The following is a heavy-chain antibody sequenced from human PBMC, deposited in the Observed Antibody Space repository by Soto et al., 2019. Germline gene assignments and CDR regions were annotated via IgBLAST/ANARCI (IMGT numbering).Heavy chain of an antibody. V-gene: IGHV4-31*03. D-gene: IGHD5-18*01. CDR1: GGSISSGGYY. Sequence: SSETLSLTCTVSGGSISSGGYYWSWIRQHPGKGLEWIGNIYYSGSTYYNPSLKSRVSISVDTSKNQFSLKLSSVTAADTAVYYCARDSIQLWHYYGMDVWGQGTTVTVSS. CDR2: IYYSGST. J-gene: IGHJ6*02. CDR3: ARDSIQLWHYYGMDV.